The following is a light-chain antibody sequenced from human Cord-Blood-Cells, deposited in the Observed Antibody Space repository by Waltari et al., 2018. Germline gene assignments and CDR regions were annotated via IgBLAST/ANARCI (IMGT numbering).Light chain of an antibody. V-gene: IGLV2-14*01. CDR1: SSDDGGCHS. CDR3: SSYTSSSTLV. Sequence: SALTQPASLYGSPGKSPTISCTGTSSDDGGCHSVSWYQQPPGKAPQLMIYDVSKRPSGVSNRFSGSKSGNTASLTISGLQAEDEADYYCSSYTSSSTLVFGGGTKLTVL. CDR2: DVS. J-gene: IGLJ2*01.